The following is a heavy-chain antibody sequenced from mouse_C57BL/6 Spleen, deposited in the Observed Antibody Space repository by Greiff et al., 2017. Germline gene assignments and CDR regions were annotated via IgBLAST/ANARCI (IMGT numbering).Heavy chain of an antibody. D-gene: IGHD1-1*01. Sequence: VQLQQSGPVLVKPGASVKMSCKASGYTFTDYYMNWVKQSHGKSLEWIGVINPYNGGTSYNQKFKGKATLTVDKSSSTAYMELNSLTSEDSAVYYCARGLYYYGSPWFAYWGQGTLVTVSA. CDR2: INPYNGGT. CDR3: ARGLYYYGSPWFAY. J-gene: IGHJ3*01. CDR1: GYTFTDYY. V-gene: IGHV1-19*01.